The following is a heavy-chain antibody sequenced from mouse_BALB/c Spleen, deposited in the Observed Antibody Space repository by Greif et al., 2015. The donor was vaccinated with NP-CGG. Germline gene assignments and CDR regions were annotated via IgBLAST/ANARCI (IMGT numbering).Heavy chain of an antibody. J-gene: IGHJ3*01. V-gene: IGHV2-2*02. D-gene: IGHD1-2*01. CDR2: IWRGGST. CDR3: ASPLLRAFAY. CDR1: GFSLTSYG. Sequence: VKLMESGPGLVQPSQSLSITCTVSGFSLTSYGVHWVRQPPGKGLEWLGVIWRGGSTDYNAAFISRLSISKDNSKSQVFFKMNSLQANDTAIYYCASPLLRAFAYWGQGTLVTVSA.